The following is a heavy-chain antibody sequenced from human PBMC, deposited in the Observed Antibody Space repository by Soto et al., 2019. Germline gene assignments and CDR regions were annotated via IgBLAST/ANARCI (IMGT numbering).Heavy chain of an antibody. CDR3: ARGQHVDTAMVSPPYYGMDV. V-gene: IGHV1-69*13. CDR2: IIPIFGTA. D-gene: IGHD5-18*01. Sequence: SVKVSCKASVGTFSSYAISWVRQAPGQGLEWMGGIIPIFGTANYAQKFQGRVTITADESTSTAYMELSSLRSEDTAVYYCARGQHVDTAMVSPPYYGMDVWGQGTTVTVSS. CDR1: VGTFSSYA. J-gene: IGHJ6*02.